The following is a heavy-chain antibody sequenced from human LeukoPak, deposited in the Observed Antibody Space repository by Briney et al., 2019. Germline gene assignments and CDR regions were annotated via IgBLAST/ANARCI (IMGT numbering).Heavy chain of an antibody. D-gene: IGHD1-26*01. Sequence: PSETLSLTCTVSGGSVSSGSYYWGWIRQPPGKGLEWIGNIYYSGSTYYNPSLKSRVTISVETSKNQFSLKLSSVTAADTAVYYCARDGRFPPEVLPRYFDYWGQGTLVTVSS. V-gene: IGHV4-39*07. CDR1: GGSVSSGSYY. CDR3: ARDGRFPPEVLPRYFDY. CDR2: IYYSGST. J-gene: IGHJ4*02.